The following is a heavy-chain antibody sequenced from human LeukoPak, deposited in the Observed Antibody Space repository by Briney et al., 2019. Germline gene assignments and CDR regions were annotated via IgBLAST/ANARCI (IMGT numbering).Heavy chain of an antibody. CDR2: MNPNSGYT. J-gene: IGHJ4*02. D-gene: IGHD6-19*01. Sequence: ASVKVSCRASGYTFTTYDINWVRQATGQGLEWMGWMNPNSGYTGYAQKFQGRVTITRDTSISTAYMELSSLRSEDTAVYYCARVAGSIDYWGQGTLVSVSS. V-gene: IGHV1-8*03. CDR1: GYTFTTYD. CDR3: ARVAGSIDY.